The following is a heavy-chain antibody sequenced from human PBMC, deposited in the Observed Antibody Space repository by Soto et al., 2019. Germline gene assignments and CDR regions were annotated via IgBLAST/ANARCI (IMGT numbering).Heavy chain of an antibody. Sequence: QVQLVQSGAEVKEPGDSVRVSCEASGYTFTAYHIHWVRQAPGQGLEWMGWIKPKFGDTTYAQDCQGRVSMTRDMSISTVYMELSRLTSDDTAIYYCARNMDYYYGRGSGNGHGVWGQGTTVTVFS. V-gene: IGHV1-2*02. CDR2: IKPKFGDT. D-gene: IGHD3-10*02. CDR1: GYTFTAYH. CDR3: ARNMDYYYGRGSGNGHGV. J-gene: IGHJ6*02.